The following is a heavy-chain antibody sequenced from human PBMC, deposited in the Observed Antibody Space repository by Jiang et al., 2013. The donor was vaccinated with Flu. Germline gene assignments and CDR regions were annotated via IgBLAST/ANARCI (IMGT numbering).Heavy chain of an antibody. CDR2: ISSSGTTI. CDR1: GFTFSDYY. D-gene: IGHD1-14*01. J-gene: IGHJ6*02. Sequence: GSLRLSCSASGFTFSDYYMSWIRQAPGKGLEWVSYISSSGTTIYYSDSLKGRFTISRDNAKNSLSLQMNSLRAEDAAVYYCARASVSPGNYYYYGLDVWGQGTTVTVSS. V-gene: IGHV3-11*01. CDR3: ARASVSPGNYYYYGLDV.